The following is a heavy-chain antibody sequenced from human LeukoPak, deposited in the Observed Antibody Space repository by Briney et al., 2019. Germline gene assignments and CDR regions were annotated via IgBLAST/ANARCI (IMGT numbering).Heavy chain of an antibody. Sequence: SETLSLTCAVSGASISSHYWSWIRQPPGKGLGWIGYTSGSISDNPSLKSRVAVSVDPSQNQVSLSLTSVTAADTAVYYCARVLAIFGLDTTDFYMDVWGKGTTATVSS. D-gene: IGHD3/OR15-3a*01. CDR1: GASISSHY. CDR3: ARVLAIFGLDTTDFYMDV. CDR2: TSGSI. V-gene: IGHV4-59*11. J-gene: IGHJ6*03.